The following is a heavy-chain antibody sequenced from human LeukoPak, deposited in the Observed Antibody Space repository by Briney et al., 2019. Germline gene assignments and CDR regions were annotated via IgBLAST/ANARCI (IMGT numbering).Heavy chain of an antibody. V-gene: IGHV1-69*04. CDR2: IIPILGIA. CDR3: ASKDIVVVPAAINDAFDI. D-gene: IGHD2-2*02. CDR1: GGTFSSYA. J-gene: IGHJ3*02. Sequence: ASVKVSCKASGGTFSSYAISWVRQAPGQGLEWMGRIIPILGIANYAQKFQGRVTITADKSTSTAYMELSSLRSEDTAVYYCASKDIVVVPAAINDAFDIWGQGTMVTVSS.